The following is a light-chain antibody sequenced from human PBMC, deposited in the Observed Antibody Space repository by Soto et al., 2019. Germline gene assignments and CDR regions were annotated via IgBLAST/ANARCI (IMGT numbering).Light chain of an antibody. CDR2: WAS. J-gene: IGKJ2*01. CDR1: QSVLYSSNNKNY. Sequence: DIVMTQSPDSLAVSLGERATINCKSSQSVLYSSNNKNYLAWYQQRPGQPPKLLIYWASTRESGVPDRFSGAGSGTDFTLTMNSLQAEDVAVYYCQQYESTPPTFGQGTKLEIK. V-gene: IGKV4-1*01. CDR3: QQYESTPPT.